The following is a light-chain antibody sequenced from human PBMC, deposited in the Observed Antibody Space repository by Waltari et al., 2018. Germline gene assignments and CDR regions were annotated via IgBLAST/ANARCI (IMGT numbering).Light chain of an antibody. V-gene: IGKV1-27*01. CDR3: QKYDGAPWT. CDR2: ATS. Sequence: DVQMTQSPSSLSASVGDRVSITCRASQAMNHYLAWYQQKPGKPPQLLIYATSILQSGVPSRFSGSGSGTDFTLTISSLQPDDVATYYCQKYDGAPWTFGQGIKLEIK. J-gene: IGKJ1*01. CDR1: QAMNHY.